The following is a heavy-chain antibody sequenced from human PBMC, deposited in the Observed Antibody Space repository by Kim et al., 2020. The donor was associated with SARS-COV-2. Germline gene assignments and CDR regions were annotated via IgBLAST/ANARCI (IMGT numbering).Heavy chain of an antibody. D-gene: IGHD3-3*01. CDR3: AAYDFWSKTIDY. Sequence: NYNPSLKSRVTISVDTSKNQFTLKLSSVTAADTAVYYCAAYDFWSKTIDYWGQGTLVTVSS. V-gene: IGHV4-4*09. J-gene: IGHJ4*02.